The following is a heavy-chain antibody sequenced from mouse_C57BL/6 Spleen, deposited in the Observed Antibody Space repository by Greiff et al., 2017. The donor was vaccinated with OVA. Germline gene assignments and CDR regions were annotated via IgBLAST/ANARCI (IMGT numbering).Heavy chain of an antibody. CDR1: GYTFTSYW. CDR3: ARRGYYYGSSLFDY. CDR2: IDPSDSYT. Sequence: VQLQQSGAELVMPGASVKLSCKASGYTFTSYWMHWVKQRPGQGLEWIGEIDPSDSYTIYNQKFKGKSTLTVDKSSSTAYMQLSSLTSGDSAVYYCARRGYYYGSSLFDYWGQGTTLTVSS. J-gene: IGHJ2*01. D-gene: IGHD1-1*01. V-gene: IGHV1-69*01.